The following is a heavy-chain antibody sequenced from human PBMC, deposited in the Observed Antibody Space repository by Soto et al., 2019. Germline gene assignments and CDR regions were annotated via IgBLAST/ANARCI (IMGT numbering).Heavy chain of an antibody. CDR3: AGSIVVVAALDY. CDR1: GYTFTSYA. Sequence: QVQLVQSGAEEKKPGASVKVSCKASGYTFTSYAMHWVRQAPGQRLEWMGWINAGNGNTKYSQKFQGRVTITRDTSASTAYMEVSSRRSGDSAVYECAGSIVVVAALDYWGQGTLVTVSS. CDR2: INAGNGNT. J-gene: IGHJ4*02. V-gene: IGHV1-3*05. D-gene: IGHD2-21*02.